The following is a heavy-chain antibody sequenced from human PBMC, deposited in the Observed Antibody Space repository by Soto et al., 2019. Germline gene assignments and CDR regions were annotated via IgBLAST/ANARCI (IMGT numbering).Heavy chain of an antibody. J-gene: IGHJ5*02. CDR1: GGTFGSYA. D-gene: IGHD3-10*01. Sequence: VKVSCKASGGTFGSYAISWVRQAPGQGLEWMGGIIPIFGTANYAQKFQGRVTITADESTSTAYMELSSLRSEDTAVYYCARDSYSGSGSYSPRLNWFDPWGQGTLVTVSS. CDR2: IIPIFGTA. V-gene: IGHV1-69*01. CDR3: ARDSYSGSGSYSPRLNWFDP.